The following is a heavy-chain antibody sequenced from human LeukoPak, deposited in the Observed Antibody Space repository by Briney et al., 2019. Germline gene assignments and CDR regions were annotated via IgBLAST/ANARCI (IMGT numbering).Heavy chain of an antibody. CDR3: ARGHYDFLSTYDPLRHFDY. V-gene: IGHV4-61*02. CDR2: IYTSGST. Sequence: PSQTLSLTSTVSGGAIRIVDYYGSWIRQSAGKGLEWIGRIYTSGSTNYNPSLKNRVTMSVDTSKNQFSLRLSSATAADTAVYYCARGHYDFLSTYDPLRHFDYWGQGILVTVSS. J-gene: IGHJ4*02. CDR1: GGAIRIVDYY. D-gene: IGHD3/OR15-3a*01.